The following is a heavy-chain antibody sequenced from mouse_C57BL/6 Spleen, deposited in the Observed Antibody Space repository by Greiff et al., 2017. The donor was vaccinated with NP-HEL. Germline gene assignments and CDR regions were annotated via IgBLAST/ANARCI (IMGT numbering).Heavy chain of an antibody. J-gene: IGHJ2*01. V-gene: IGHV5-4*01. CDR3: ARDNYKNYFDY. CDR1: GFTFSSYA. D-gene: IGHD1-3*01. Sequence: EVKVVESGGGLVKPGGSLKLSCAASGFTFSSYAMSWVRQTPEKRLEWVATISDGGSYTYYPDNVKGRFTISRDNAKNNLYLQMSHLKSEDTAMYYCARDNYKNYFDYWGQGTTLTVSS. CDR2: ISDGGSYT.